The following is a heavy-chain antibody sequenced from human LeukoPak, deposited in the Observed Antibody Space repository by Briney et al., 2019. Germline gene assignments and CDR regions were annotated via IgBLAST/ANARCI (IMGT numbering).Heavy chain of an antibody. J-gene: IGHJ4*02. CDR2: IWYDGSNK. CDR3: AKDRYYDILTGYNYFDY. D-gene: IGHD3-9*01. V-gene: IGHV3-33*06. CDR1: GFTFSSYG. Sequence: GGSLRPSCAASGFTFSSYGMHWVRQAPGKGLEWVAVIWYDGSNKYYADSVKGRFTISRDNSKNTLYLQMNSLRAEDTAVYYCAKDRYYDILTGYNYFDYWGQGTLVTVSS.